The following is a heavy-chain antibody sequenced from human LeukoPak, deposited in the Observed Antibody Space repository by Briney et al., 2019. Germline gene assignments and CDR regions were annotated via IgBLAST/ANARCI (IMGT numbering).Heavy chain of an antibody. D-gene: IGHD3-22*01. CDR1: GGSISSSSYY. Sequence: KPSETLSLTCTVSGGSISSSSYYWGWIRQPPGKGLEWIGSIYYSGSTYYNPSLKSRVTISVDTSKNQFSLKLSSVTAADTAVYYCASLPDDSGVFFDYWGRGTLVTVSS. CDR2: IYYSGST. V-gene: IGHV4-39*01. CDR3: ASLPDDSGVFFDY. J-gene: IGHJ4*02.